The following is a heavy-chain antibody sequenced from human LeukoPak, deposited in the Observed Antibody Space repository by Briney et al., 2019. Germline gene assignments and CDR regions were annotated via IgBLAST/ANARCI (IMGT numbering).Heavy chain of an antibody. V-gene: IGHV4-34*01. CDR3: ARDVGGYDDTDY. D-gene: IGHD5-12*01. Sequence: SETLSLTCAVYGGSFSGYYWSWIRQPPGKGLEWIGEINHSGSTNYNPSLKSRVTISVDTSKNQFSLKLSSVTAADTAVYYCARDVGGYDDTDYWGQGTLVTVSS. CDR2: INHSGST. CDR1: GGSFSGYY. J-gene: IGHJ4*02.